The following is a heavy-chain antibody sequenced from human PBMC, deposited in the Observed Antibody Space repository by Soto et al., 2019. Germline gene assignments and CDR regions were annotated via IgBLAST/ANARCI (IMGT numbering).Heavy chain of an antibody. V-gene: IGHV3-53*01. CDR1: GFTVSSNY. D-gene: IGHD1-26*01. CDR3: AREGRSYFWYFDY. Sequence: GGSLRLSCAASGFTVSSNYMSWVRQAPGKGLEWVSVIYSGGSTYYADSVKGRFTISRDNSKNTLYLQMNSLRAEDTAVYYCAREGRSYFWYFDYWGQGTLVTVSS. J-gene: IGHJ4*02. CDR2: IYSGGST.